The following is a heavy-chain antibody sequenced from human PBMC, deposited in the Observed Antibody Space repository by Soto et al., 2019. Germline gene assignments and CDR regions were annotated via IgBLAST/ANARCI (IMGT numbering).Heavy chain of an antibody. CDR1: GASISSGDYR. J-gene: IGHJ4*01. CDR2: VSHDGTT. CDR3: ARDPAGGGGPDGIDV. D-gene: IGHD3-16*01. Sequence: SETLSLTCAVSGASISSGDYRWSWIRPSPGKGLEWIGYVSHDGTTYYNPSLESRVAMSVDTSKNEFSLKLTSVTAADTAVYYCARDPAGGGGPDGIDVWGQGNLVTVSS. V-gene: IGHV4-30-4*01.